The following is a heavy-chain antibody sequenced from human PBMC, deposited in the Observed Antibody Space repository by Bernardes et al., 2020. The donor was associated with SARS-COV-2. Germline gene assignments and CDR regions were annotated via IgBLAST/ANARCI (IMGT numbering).Heavy chain of an antibody. J-gene: IGHJ4*02. V-gene: IGHV3-23*01. CDR1: GFTFREAA. Sequence: GGSLRLSCEVSGFTFREAARRWVRQAPGKGQGWGTGISGSGDKTYYADSVEGRFTISRDNSKNTLYLEMNNLKIEDTARYYCAKEVPANDYWGQGTLVTVSS. CDR3: AKEVPANDY. D-gene: IGHD2-2*01. CDR2: ISGSGDKT.